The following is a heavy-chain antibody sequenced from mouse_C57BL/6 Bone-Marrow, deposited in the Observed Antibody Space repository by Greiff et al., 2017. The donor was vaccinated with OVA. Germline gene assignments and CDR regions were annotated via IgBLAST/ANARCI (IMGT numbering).Heavy chain of an antibody. Sequence: QVHVKQPGAELVKPGASVKMSCKASGYTFTSYWITWVKQRPGQGLEWIGDIYPGSGSTNYNEKFKSKATLTVDTSSSTAYMQLSSLTSEDSAVYYCASLYYSNYVYYFDYWGQGTTLTVSS. V-gene: IGHV1-55*01. CDR3: ASLYYSNYVYYFDY. D-gene: IGHD2-5*01. CDR2: IYPGSGST. J-gene: IGHJ2*01. CDR1: GYTFTSYW.